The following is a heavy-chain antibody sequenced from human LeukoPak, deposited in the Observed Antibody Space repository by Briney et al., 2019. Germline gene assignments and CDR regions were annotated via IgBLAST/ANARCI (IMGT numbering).Heavy chain of an antibody. CDR2: ISGSGGST. CDR1: VFTFSSYA. Sequence: PGRSLRLSCAASVFTFSSYAMHWVRQAPGKGLEWVSAISGSGGSTYYADSVKGRFTISRDNSKNTLYLQMNSLRAEDTAVYYCANYRDGPDYWGQGTLVTVSS. V-gene: IGHV3-23*01. CDR3: ANYRDGPDY. D-gene: IGHD5-24*01. J-gene: IGHJ4*02.